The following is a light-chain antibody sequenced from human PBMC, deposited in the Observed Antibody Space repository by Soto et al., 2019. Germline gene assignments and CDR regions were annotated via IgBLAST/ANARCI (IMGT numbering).Light chain of an antibody. CDR3: QHYYSYWT. Sequence: DIPMTQSPSTLSASVGDRVTITCRASQTISNWLAWYQQKPGKAPKLLIYDASSLEGGVPSRFSGSGSGEEFTVNLSSLQPDDFATYYCQHYYSYWTFGQGTKVEIK. CDR2: DAS. CDR1: QTISNW. V-gene: IGKV1-5*01. J-gene: IGKJ1*01.